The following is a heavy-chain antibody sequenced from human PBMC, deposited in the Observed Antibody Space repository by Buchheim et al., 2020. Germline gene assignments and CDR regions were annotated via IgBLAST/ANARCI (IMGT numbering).Heavy chain of an antibody. D-gene: IGHD5-18*01. V-gene: IGHV3-30*18. Sequence: QVQLVESGGGVVQPGRALRLSCAASGVTFSSCGVPRGRQAPGKGAEWGAGISYDGSNKYYADYVKGRFTISSDNSKNTLYLQMNSLRAADTAVYYCAKDMGYSYGPIDYWGQGTL. CDR1: GVTFSSCG. J-gene: IGHJ4*02. CDR2: ISYDGSNK. CDR3: AKDMGYSYGPIDY.